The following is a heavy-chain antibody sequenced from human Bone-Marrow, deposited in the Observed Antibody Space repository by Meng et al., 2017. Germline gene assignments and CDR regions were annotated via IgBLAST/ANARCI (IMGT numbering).Heavy chain of an antibody. J-gene: IGHJ2*01. Sequence: HAQLEQWAQAVLNPSETLPLTSVVYGGCFSGCDWSWIRQPPGKGLEWIGEINHSGSTNYNPSLKSRVTISVDTSKNQFSLKLSSVTAADTAVYYCARGRGTMPYWYFDLWGRGTLVTVSS. D-gene: IGHD2-2*01. V-gene: IGHV4-34*01. CDR3: ARGRGTMPYWYFDL. CDR2: INHSGST. CDR1: GGCFSGCD.